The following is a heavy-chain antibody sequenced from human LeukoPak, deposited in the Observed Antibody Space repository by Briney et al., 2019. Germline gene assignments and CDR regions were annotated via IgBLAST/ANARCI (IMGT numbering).Heavy chain of an antibody. CDR3: AKDLPAETKMGGFDF. Sequence: GGSLRLSCAGSGFNFNNSGVHWVRQAPGKGLEWVAVISFDGKNQHYAGSVKGRFTTSRDNSKNTVYLQMNSLRPEDTAVYYCAKDLPAETKMGGFDFWGQGALVTISS. D-gene: IGHD4-11*01. CDR1: GFNFNNSG. CDR2: ISFDGKNQ. V-gene: IGHV3-30*18. J-gene: IGHJ4*02.